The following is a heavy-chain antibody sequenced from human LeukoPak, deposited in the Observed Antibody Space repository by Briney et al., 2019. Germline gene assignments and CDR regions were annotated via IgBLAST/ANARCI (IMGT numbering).Heavy chain of an antibody. D-gene: IGHD5-12*01. CDR3: AREVASSLDY. CDR2: INPNSGDT. Sequence: GASVKVSCKASGYTFTGYYVHWVRQAPGQGLEWMGWINPNSGDTNSAQKFQGRVTLTRDTSISTVYMELSSLRSDDTAVYYCAREVASSLDYWGQGTLVTVSS. V-gene: IGHV1-2*02. CDR1: GYTFTGYY. J-gene: IGHJ4*02.